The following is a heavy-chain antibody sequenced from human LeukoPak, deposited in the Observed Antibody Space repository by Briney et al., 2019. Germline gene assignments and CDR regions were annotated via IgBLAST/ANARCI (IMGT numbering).Heavy chain of an antibody. CDR2: IKSKTDGATT. D-gene: IGHD3-22*01. V-gene: IGHV3-15*01. CDR3: TTDVPYYYDRSPTINDY. CDR1: GFTFSSYS. Sequence: PGGSLRLSCAASGFTFSSYSMIWVRQAPGKGLEWVGRIKSKTDGATTDYGAPVKGRFTVSRDDSKNTLYLQMNSLKTEDTAVYYCTTDVPYYYDRSPTINDYWGQGTLVTVSS. J-gene: IGHJ4*02.